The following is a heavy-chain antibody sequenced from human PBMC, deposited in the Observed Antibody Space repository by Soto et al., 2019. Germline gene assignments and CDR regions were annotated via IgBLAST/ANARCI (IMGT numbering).Heavy chain of an antibody. CDR2: IYSGGST. CDR3: ARGGRRIRVYYYYMDV. Sequence: GGSLRLSCAASGFTVSSNYMSWVRQAPGKGLEWVSVIYSGGSTYYADSVKGRFTISRHNSKNTLYLQMNSLRAEDTAVYYCARGGRRIRVYYYYMDVWGKGTTVTVSS. J-gene: IGHJ6*03. D-gene: IGHD3-10*01. V-gene: IGHV3-53*04. CDR1: GFTVSSNY.